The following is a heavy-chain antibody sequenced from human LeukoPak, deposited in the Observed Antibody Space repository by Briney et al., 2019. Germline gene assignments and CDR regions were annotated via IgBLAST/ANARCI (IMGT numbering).Heavy chain of an antibody. Sequence: GGSLRLSCAASGFTFSSYEMNWVRQAPGKGLEWVSAIGGSGGSTYYADSVKGRFTISRDNSKNTLYLQMNSLRAEDTAVYYCAKVGSSSGSGYYYYYMDVWGKGTTVTVSS. CDR3: AKVGSSSGSGYYYYYMDV. CDR1: GFTFSSYE. J-gene: IGHJ6*03. CDR2: IGGSGGST. V-gene: IGHV3-23*01. D-gene: IGHD6-6*01.